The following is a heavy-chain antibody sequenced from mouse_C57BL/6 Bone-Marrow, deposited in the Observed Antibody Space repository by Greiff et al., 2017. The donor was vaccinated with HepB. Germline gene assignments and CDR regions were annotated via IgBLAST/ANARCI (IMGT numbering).Heavy chain of an antibody. J-gene: IGHJ4*01. CDR1: GFTFSSYG. D-gene: IGHD1-1*01. CDR2: ISSGGSYT. CDR3: ARQTYYYGSSFSY. Sequence: EVQLVESGGDLVKPGGSLKLSCAASGFTFSSYGMSWVRQTPDKRLEWVATISSGGSYTYYPDSVKGRFTISRDNAKNTLYLQMSSLKSEDTAMYYCARQTYYYGSSFSYWGQGTSVTVSS. V-gene: IGHV5-6*01.